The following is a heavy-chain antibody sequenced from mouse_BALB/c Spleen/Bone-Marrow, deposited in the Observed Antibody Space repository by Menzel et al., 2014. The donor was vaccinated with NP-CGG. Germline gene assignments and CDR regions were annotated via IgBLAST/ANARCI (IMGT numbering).Heavy chain of an antibody. CDR3: ARRGASGLYYYAMDY. D-gene: IGHD3-1*01. CDR2: ISLYYVDG. CDR1: GYTFTDFA. V-gene: IGHV1S137*01. J-gene: IGHJ4*01. Sequence: QVQLQQPGAELVRPGVSVKISCKGSGYTFTDFAIHWVKQSHTKSLEWIGVISLYYVDGGYNQKFKGKATMTIDRSSSTAYMELARPASEDSDIYYCARRGASGLYYYAMDYWGQGTSVTVSS.